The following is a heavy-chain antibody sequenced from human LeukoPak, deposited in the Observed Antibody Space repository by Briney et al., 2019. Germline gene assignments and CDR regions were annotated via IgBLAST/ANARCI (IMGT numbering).Heavy chain of an antibody. J-gene: IGHJ6*03. D-gene: IGHD5-18*01. V-gene: IGHV5-51*01. CDR2: IYPGDSDT. CDR3: ARVWDTALYYYYMDV. CDR1: GYSFTSYW. Sequence: GESLKISCKGSGYSFTSYWIGWVRQMPGKGLEWMGIIYPGDSDTRYSPSFQGQVTISADKSISTAYLQWSSLKASDTATYYCARVWDTALYYYYMDVWGKGTTVTVSS.